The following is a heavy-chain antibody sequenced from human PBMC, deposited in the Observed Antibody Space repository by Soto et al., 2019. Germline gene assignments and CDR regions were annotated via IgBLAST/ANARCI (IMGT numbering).Heavy chain of an antibody. CDR1: GFSLSPSGVG. CDR3: AHSIGHYYYYGMDV. V-gene: IGHV2-5*01. J-gene: IGHJ6*02. CDR2: IYWNDDK. Sequence: SGPTLVNPTQTLTLTCTCSGFSLSPSGVGVGWIRQPPGKALEWLALIYWNDDKRNSPSLKSRLTIPKDNSKNQVVLTMTNMDPVDTATYYCAHSIGHYYYYGMDVWGQGTTVXVSS. D-gene: IGHD1-26*01.